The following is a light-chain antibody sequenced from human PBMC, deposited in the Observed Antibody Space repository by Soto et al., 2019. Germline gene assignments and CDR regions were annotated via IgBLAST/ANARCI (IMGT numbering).Light chain of an antibody. CDR1: QSISRY. V-gene: IGKV1-39*01. CDR2: AGS. CDR3: QQYGGSPIT. Sequence: MLMTQSPSALSASVADRITITCRASQSISRYLNWYQHKPGKAPKLLINAGSSLERGVPSRFSGGGSGTDFTLNISSLQPDDFATYYCQQYGGSPITFGQGTRVEIK. J-gene: IGKJ5*01.